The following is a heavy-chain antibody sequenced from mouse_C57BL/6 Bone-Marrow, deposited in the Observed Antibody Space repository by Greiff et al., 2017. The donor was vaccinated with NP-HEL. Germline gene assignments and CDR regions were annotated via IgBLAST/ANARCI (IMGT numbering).Heavy chain of an antibody. D-gene: IGHD2-4*01. Sequence: EVQRVESGGGLVKPGGSLKLSCAASGFTFSSYAMSWVRQTPEKRLEWVATISDGGSYTYYPDNVKGRFTISRDNAKNNLYLQMSHLKSEDTAMYYCATIYYDYDYYAMDYWGQGTSVTVSS. CDR3: ATIYYDYDYYAMDY. J-gene: IGHJ4*01. CDR1: GFTFSSYA. V-gene: IGHV5-4*01. CDR2: ISDGGSYT.